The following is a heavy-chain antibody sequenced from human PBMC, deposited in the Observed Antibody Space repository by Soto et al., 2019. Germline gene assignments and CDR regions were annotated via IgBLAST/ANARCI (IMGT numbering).Heavy chain of an antibody. D-gene: IGHD4-17*01. Sequence: PSETLSLTCSVSGGSVRSGNHYWSWIRQPPGKGLEWIGYIFNSGGTKYNPSLKSRVSISADMSKNQFSLNLTSVTAADTAVYFCATDSDTVTTGYWGQGTLVTVSS. CDR2: IFNSGGT. J-gene: IGHJ4*02. CDR3: ATDSDTVTTGY. V-gene: IGHV4-61*01. CDR1: GGSVRSGNHY.